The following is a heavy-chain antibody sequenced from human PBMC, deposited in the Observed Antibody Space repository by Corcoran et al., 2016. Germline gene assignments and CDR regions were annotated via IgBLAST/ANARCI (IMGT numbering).Heavy chain of an antibody. CDR1: GFTVSSNY. CDR3: AREGGAYYDFWSGYYGY. J-gene: IGHJ4*02. Sequence: EVQLVESGGGLIQPGGSLRLSCAASGFTVSSNYMSWVRQAPGKGLEWVSVIYSGGSTYYADSVKGRFTISRDHSKNTLYLQMNSLRAEDTAVYYCAREGGAYYDFWSGYYGYWGQGTLVTVSS. V-gene: IGHV3-53*01. CDR2: IYSGGST. D-gene: IGHD3-3*01.